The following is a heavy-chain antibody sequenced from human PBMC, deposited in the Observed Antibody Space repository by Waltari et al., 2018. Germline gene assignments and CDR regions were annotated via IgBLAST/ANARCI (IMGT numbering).Heavy chain of an antibody. J-gene: IGHJ4*02. CDR3: ARAMGELSSYYYFDY. CDR2: IYYSGST. CDR1: GGSISSYY. Sequence: QVQLQESGPGLVTPSETLSLTCTVPGGSISSYYWSWIRQPPGKGLEWIGYIYYSGSTNYNPSLKSRVTISVDTSKNQFSLKLSSVTAADTAVYYCARAMGELSSYYYFDYWGQGTLVTVSS. V-gene: IGHV4-59*01. D-gene: IGHD3-16*02.